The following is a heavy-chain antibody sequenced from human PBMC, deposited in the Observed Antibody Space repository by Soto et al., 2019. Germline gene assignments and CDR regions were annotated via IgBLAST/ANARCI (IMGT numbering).Heavy chain of an antibody. J-gene: IGHJ1*01. CDR3: ASVRYCGGDCYFSGPLQH. Sequence: PSETLSLTCAVSGGSISSSNWWSWVRQPPGKGLEWIGEIYHSGSTNYNPSLKSRVTISVDKSKNQFSLKLSSVTAADTAVYYCASVRYCGGDCYFSGPLQHWGQGTLVTVSS. D-gene: IGHD2-21*02. V-gene: IGHV4-4*02. CDR2: IYHSGST. CDR1: GGSISSSNW.